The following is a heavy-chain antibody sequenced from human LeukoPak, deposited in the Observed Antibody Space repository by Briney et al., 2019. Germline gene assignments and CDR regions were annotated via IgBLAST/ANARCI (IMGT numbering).Heavy chain of an antibody. CDR2: INHSGST. D-gene: IGHD3-10*01. Sequence: PSETLSLTCAVYGGSLSGYYWSWIRQPPGKGLEWIGEINHSGSTNYNPSLKSRVTISVDTSKNQFSLKLSSVTAADTAVYYCARSPTVLYYYGSGSYRFDPWGQGTLVTVSS. V-gene: IGHV4-34*01. J-gene: IGHJ5*02. CDR1: GGSLSGYY. CDR3: ARSPTVLYYYGSGSYRFDP.